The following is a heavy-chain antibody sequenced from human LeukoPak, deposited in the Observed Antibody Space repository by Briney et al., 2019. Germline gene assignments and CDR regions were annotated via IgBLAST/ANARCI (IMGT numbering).Heavy chain of an antibody. D-gene: IGHD1-14*01. CDR2: ISGSGGST. Sequence: GGSLRLSCAASGFTFSSYAMIWVRQASGKGLEWDSAISGSGGSTYYADSVKGRFTISRDNSKNTLYLQMNSLRAEDTAVYYCAKDNEAPADRRRPQLPFDYWGQGTLVTVSS. CDR1: GFTFSSYA. J-gene: IGHJ4*02. V-gene: IGHV3-23*01. CDR3: AKDNEAPADRRRPQLPFDY.